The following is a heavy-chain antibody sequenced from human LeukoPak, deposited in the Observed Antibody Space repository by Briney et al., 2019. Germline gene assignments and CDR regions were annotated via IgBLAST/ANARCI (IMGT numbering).Heavy chain of an antibody. J-gene: IGHJ2*01. Sequence: SETLSLTCTVSGGSIRSYYWSWIRQPPGKGLEWIGYIYYSGSTNYNPSLKSRVTISVDTSKNQFSLKLSSVTAADTAVYYCARVYYSNSYDYWYFDLWGRGTLVTVSS. D-gene: IGHD6-13*01. CDR3: ARVYYSNSYDYWYFDL. CDR2: IYYSGST. V-gene: IGHV4-59*01. CDR1: GGSIRSYY.